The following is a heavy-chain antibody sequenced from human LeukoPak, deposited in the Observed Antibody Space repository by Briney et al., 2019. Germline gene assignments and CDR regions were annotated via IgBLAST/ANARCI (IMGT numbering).Heavy chain of an antibody. Sequence: PSETLSLTCTVSGGSISSGSYYWGWIRQPPGKGLEWIGSIYHSGSTYYNPSLKSRVTISVDTSKNQFSLKLSSVTAADTAVYYCARGSRRGYSYGGFDYWGQGTLVTVSS. CDR1: GGSISSGSYY. CDR2: IYHSGST. V-gene: IGHV4-39*07. CDR3: ARGSRRGYSYGGFDY. D-gene: IGHD5-18*01. J-gene: IGHJ4*02.